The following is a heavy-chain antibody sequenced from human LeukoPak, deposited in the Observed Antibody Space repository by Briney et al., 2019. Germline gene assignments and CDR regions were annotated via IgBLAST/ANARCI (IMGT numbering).Heavy chain of an antibody. CDR1: GFTFSSYA. CDR3: AKDKKGTVTTGASFDY. CDR2: ISGSGGST. J-gene: IGHJ4*02. Sequence: TGGSLRLSCAASGFTFSSYAMSWVRQAPGKGLEWVSAISGSGGSTYYADSVKGRFTISRDNSKNTLYLQMNSLRAEDTAVYYCAKDKKGTVTTGASFDYWGQGTLVTVSS. V-gene: IGHV3-23*01. D-gene: IGHD4-17*01.